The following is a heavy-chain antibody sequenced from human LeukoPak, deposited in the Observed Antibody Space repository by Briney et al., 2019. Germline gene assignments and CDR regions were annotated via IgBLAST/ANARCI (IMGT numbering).Heavy chain of an antibody. D-gene: IGHD2/OR15-2a*01. V-gene: IGHV1-18*01. J-gene: IGHJ6*02. CDR1: GGTFSSYA. CDR2: ISAYSGNT. CDR3: ASEDSRYGMGV. Sequence: ASVKVSCKASGGTFSSYATSWVRQAPGQGLEWMGWISAYSGNTNYAQKLQGRVTMTTDTSTSTAYMELRSLRSDDTAVYYCASEDSRYGMGVWGQGTTVTASS.